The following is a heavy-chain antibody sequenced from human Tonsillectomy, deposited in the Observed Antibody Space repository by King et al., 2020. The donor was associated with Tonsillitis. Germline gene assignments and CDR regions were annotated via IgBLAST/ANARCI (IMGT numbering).Heavy chain of an antibody. D-gene: IGHD3-22*01. Sequence: QLVQSGGGLVKPGGSLRLSCAASGFTFSSYSMNWVRQAPGKGLEWVSSISSSSSYIYYADSVKGRFTISRDNAKNSLYLQMNSLRAEDTAVYYCARGDTYYYDSSGYYSLDAFDIWGQGTMVTVSS. CDR2: ISSSSSYI. V-gene: IGHV3-21*01. CDR1: GFTFSSYS. CDR3: ARGDTYYYDSSGYYSLDAFDI. J-gene: IGHJ3*02.